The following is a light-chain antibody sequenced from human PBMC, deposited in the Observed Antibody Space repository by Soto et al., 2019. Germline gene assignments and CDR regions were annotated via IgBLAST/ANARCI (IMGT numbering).Light chain of an antibody. CDR3: QSYDSSLSGSRV. V-gene: IGLV1-40*01. Sequence: QSVLTQPPSVSGAPGQGVTIYCTGSSSNIGAGYDVHWYQQLPGTAPKLLIYGNSNRPSGVPDRFSGSKSGTSASLAITGLQAEDEADYYCQSYDSSLSGSRVFGTGTKVTVL. J-gene: IGLJ1*01. CDR2: GNS. CDR1: SSNIGAGYD.